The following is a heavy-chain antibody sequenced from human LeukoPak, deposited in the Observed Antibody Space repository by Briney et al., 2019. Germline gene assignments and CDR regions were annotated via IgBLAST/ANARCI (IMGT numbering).Heavy chain of an antibody. CDR2: IYSGGST. CDR1: GFTVSSNY. D-gene: IGHD4-17*01. J-gene: IGHJ4*02. V-gene: IGHV3-66*01. CDR3: VQTYGGNPASFDY. Sequence: GGSLRLSCAASGFTVSSNYMSWVRQAPGKGLEWVSVIYSGGSTYYADSVKGSFTISRDNSKNTLYLQMNSLGAEDTAVYYCVQTYGGNPASFDYWGQGTLVTVSS.